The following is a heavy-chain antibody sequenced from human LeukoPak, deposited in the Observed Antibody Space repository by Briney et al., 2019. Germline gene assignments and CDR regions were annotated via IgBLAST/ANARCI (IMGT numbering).Heavy chain of an antibody. Sequence: GGSLRLSCAASGFTVSSNYMSWVRQGPGKGLECVSVISNDGDTYYADSVKGRFTISRDISKNTLYLQMNSLRAEDTAVYYCAKDTRGGATVSVSDYWGQGTLVTVSS. CDR2: ISNDGDT. CDR1: GFTVSSNY. D-gene: IGHD1-26*01. V-gene: IGHV3-53*01. CDR3: AKDTRGGATVSVSDY. J-gene: IGHJ4*02.